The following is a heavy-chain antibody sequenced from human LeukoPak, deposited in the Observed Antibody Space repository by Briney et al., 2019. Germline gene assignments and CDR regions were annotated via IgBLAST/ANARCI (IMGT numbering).Heavy chain of an antibody. CDR1: GGSISTYY. J-gene: IGHJ3*02. D-gene: IGHD6-13*01. CDR3: ARHVAGTVDAFDI. Sequence: SETLSLTCTVPGGSISTYYWSWTRQPPGKGLEWIGYIYYTGSTNYNPSLKSRVTISLDTSKNQFSLKLSSVTAADTAVFYCARHVAGTVDAFDIWGQGTMVTVSS. CDR2: IYYTGST. V-gene: IGHV4-59*08.